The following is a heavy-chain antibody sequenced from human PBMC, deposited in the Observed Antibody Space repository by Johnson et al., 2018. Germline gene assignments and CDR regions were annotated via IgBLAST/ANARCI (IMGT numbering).Heavy chain of an antibody. Sequence: EVQLVESGGGLVQPGGSLRLSCAASGINFGNYWMNWVRQAPGKGLEWVANIKEDGSEKYYVDSVKGRFTISRDNAKNSLYLQMKSLRAEDTAVYYCARRLRTKWEGAIDIWGQGTMVTVSS. D-gene: IGHD1-26*01. CDR2: IKEDGSEK. V-gene: IGHV3-7*01. CDR1: GINFGNYW. J-gene: IGHJ3*02. CDR3: ARRLRTKWEGAIDI.